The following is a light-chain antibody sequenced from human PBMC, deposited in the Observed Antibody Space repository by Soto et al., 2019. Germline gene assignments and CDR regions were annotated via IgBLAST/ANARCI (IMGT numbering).Light chain of an antibody. V-gene: IGLV2-14*01. CDR3: SSKTSRGTLYV. J-gene: IGLJ1*01. Sequence: QSALTQPASVSGSPGQSITISCTGSSSDVGGSKYVSWYQQHPGKAPRLMIYEVSYRPSGVSNRFSGSKSGNTASLTVSGLQAEDEADYYCSSKTSRGTLYVFGTGTQLTVL. CDR1: SSDVGGSKY. CDR2: EVS.